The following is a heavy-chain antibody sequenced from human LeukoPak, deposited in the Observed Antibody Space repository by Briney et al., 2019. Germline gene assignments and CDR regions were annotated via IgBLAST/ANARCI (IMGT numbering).Heavy chain of an antibody. CDR2: IIPIFGTA. D-gene: IGHD3-3*01. CDR3: ARRPDFWSGYDAPYYFDY. CDR1: GGTFSSYA. V-gene: IGHV1-69*13. Sequence: ASVKVSCKASGGTFSSYAISWVRQAPGQGLEWMGGIIPIFGTANYAQKFQGRVTITADESTSTAYMELSSLRSEDTAVYYCARRPDFWSGYDAPYYFDYWGQGTLVTVSS. J-gene: IGHJ4*02.